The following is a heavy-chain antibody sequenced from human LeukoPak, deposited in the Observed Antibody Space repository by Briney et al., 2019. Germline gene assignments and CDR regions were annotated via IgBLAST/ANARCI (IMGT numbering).Heavy chain of an antibody. V-gene: IGHV3-11*05. CDR3: ARVKVGTTNRFDY. CDR2: ISSSSDYT. D-gene: IGHD1-26*01. CDR1: GFTFSDYY. J-gene: IGHJ4*02. Sequence: GGSLRLSCAASGFTFSDYYMTWMRQAPGKGLECISYISSSSDYTNYPESVKGRVTISRDNAKNTLYLQMNSLRAEDTAVYYCARVKVGTTNRFDYWGQGTLVTVSS.